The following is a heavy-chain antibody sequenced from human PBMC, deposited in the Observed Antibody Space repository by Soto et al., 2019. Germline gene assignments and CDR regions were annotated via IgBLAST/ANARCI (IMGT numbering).Heavy chain of an antibody. CDR3: ARGLSDSSWYFGS. CDR2: INHSGST. V-gene: IGHV4-34*01. Sequence: SETLSLTCAVYGGSFSGYYWSWIRQPPGKGLEWIGEINHSGSTNCYPSLKSRVTMSVDTSQNQFSLKLSSVTAADTAIYYCARGLSDSSWYFGSWGQGTLVTVSS. D-gene: IGHD6-13*01. CDR1: GGSFSGYY. J-gene: IGHJ4*02.